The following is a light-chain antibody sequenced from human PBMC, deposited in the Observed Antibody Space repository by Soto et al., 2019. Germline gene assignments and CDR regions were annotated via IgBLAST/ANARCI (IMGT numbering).Light chain of an antibody. V-gene: IGKV3-20*01. CDR2: NSS. CDR3: QQYRDLPQT. CDR1: QSVRSNY. J-gene: IGKJ1*01. Sequence: ETVLTQSPGTLSLSPGERATLSCRASQSVRSNYLAWYQRKPGQAPRLLIYNSSTRATGIPDRFSGSGSGTDFTLTISRLEPEDFALYYCQQYRDLPQTFGQGTKVDIK.